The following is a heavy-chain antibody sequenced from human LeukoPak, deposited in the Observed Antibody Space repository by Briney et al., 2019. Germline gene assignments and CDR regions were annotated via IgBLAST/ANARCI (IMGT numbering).Heavy chain of an antibody. J-gene: IGHJ4*02. CDR3: ARDGAIWSGYPYYFDY. Sequence: GRSLRLSCAASEFPFSSYGMHWVRQAPGKGLEWVAFIWYDGSNMYYGDSVKGRFTISRDNSKNTMYLQVNSLRAEDTAVYYCARDGAIWSGYPYYFDYWGQGTLVTVSS. D-gene: IGHD3-3*01. V-gene: IGHV3-33*01. CDR2: IWYDGSNM. CDR1: EFPFSSYG.